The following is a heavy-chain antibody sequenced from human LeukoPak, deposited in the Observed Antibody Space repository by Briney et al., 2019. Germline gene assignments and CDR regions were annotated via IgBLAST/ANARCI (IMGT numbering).Heavy chain of an antibody. CDR2: IHHNGTR. CDR1: VGSISSRNW. D-gene: IGHD2-2*02. V-gene: IGHV4/OR15-8*01. J-gene: IGHJ6*02. CDR3: ATAPILRGEGGEHYRCGMDV. Sequence: SETLSLTCGVSVGSISSRNWWSWVRQSPEKGLEWIGEIHHNGTRNYNPSLKSRVTISADTFQNHFSLIVTSLTAADTAVYYCATAPILRGEGGEHYRCGMDVWGQGTTVIVSS.